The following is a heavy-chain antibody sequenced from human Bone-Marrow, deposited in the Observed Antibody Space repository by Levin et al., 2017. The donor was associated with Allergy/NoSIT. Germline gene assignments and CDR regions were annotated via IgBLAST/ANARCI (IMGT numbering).Heavy chain of an antibody. Sequence: AGESLKISCKASGGTFRTSAISWVRQAPGQGLEWMGNLIPVFRTLNYAQKFQGRVTITADESTSTAYMQLSGLRSEDTAVYYCASETSGYELAYWGQGTLVTVSA. D-gene: IGHD5-12*01. CDR1: GGTFRTSA. V-gene: IGHV1-69*15. J-gene: IGHJ4*02. CDR3: ASETSGYELAY. CDR2: LIPVFRTL.